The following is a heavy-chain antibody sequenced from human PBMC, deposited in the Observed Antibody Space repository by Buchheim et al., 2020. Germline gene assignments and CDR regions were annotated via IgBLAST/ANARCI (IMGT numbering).Heavy chain of an antibody. CDR3: ARDSLKYCSSTSCYLDY. CDR1: GFTFSSYS. Sequence: EVQLVESGGGLVKPGGSLRLSCAASGFTFSSYSMNWVRQAPGKGLEWVSSISSSSSYIYYADSVKGRFTISRDNAKTSLYLQMNSLRAEDTAVYYCARDSLKYCSSTSCYLDYWGQGTL. V-gene: IGHV3-21*01. CDR2: ISSSSSYI. D-gene: IGHD2-2*01. J-gene: IGHJ4*02.